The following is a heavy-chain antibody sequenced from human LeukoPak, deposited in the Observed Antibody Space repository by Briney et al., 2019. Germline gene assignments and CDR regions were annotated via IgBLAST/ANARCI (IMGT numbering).Heavy chain of an antibody. CDR1: GFTLTDLS. D-gene: IGHD3-16*01. V-gene: IGHV1-24*01. Sequence: ASVKVSCKVSGFTLTDLSMQWLRHTPAKGLEWMGGFDPEESETIYAQEFQGRLTMTDDTSTDTAYMELSRLRSEDTALYFCARGSRPPLNYFDYWGQGTLVTVS. CDR2: FDPEESET. CDR3: ARGSRPPLNYFDY. J-gene: IGHJ4*02.